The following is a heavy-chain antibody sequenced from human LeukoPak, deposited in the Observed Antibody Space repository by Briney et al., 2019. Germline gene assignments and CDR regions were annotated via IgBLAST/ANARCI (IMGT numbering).Heavy chain of an antibody. D-gene: IGHD3-22*01. CDR1: GFTFSSYA. V-gene: IGHV3-23*01. J-gene: IGHJ4*02. CDR2: ISGSGGST. Sequence: PGGSLRLSCAASGFTFSSYAMSWVRQAPGKGLEWVSAISGSGGSTYYADSVKGRFTISRDNPKNTLYLQMNSLRAEDTAVYYCAKLSGYYYAFDYWGQGTLVTVSS. CDR3: AKLSGYYYAFDY.